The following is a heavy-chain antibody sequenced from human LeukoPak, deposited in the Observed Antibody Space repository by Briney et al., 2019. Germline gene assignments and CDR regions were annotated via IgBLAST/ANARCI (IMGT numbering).Heavy chain of an antibody. CDR1: GGSTSSGSYY. D-gene: IGHD2-15*01. J-gene: IGHJ4*02. Sequence: PSETLSLTCTVSGGSTSSGSYYWSWIRQPAGKGLEWIGRIYTSGSTNYSPSLKSRVTISVDTSKNQFSLKLSSVTAADTAVYYCARKGCSGGSCYFDYWGQGTLVTVSS. CDR2: IYTSGST. CDR3: ARKGCSGGSCYFDY. V-gene: IGHV4-61*02.